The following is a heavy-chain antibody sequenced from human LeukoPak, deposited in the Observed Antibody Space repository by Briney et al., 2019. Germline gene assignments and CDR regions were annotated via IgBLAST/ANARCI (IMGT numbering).Heavy chain of an antibody. Sequence: GGSLRLSSAASGFTFSSYGMHWVRQAPGKGLEWVAVIWYDGSNKYYADSVKGRFTISRDNSKNTLYLQMNSLRAEDTAVYYCARDGRWLQFLDYWGQGTLVTVSS. J-gene: IGHJ4*02. CDR2: IWYDGSNK. D-gene: IGHD5-24*01. CDR1: GFTFSSYG. CDR3: ARDGRWLQFLDY. V-gene: IGHV3-33*01.